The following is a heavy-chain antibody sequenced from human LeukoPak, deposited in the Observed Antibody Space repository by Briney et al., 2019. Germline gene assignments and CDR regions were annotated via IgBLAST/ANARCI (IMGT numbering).Heavy chain of an antibody. CDR2: ISAYNGNT. V-gene: IGHV1-18*04. Sequence: GASVTVSCKASGYTFTSYGISWVRQAPGQGLEWMGWISAYNGNTNYAQMLQGRVTMTTDTSTSTAYMELRSLRSDDTAVYYCARASITMVRGVLDPWGQGTLVTVSS. J-gene: IGHJ5*02. D-gene: IGHD3-10*01. CDR3: ARASITMVRGVLDP. CDR1: GYTFTSYG.